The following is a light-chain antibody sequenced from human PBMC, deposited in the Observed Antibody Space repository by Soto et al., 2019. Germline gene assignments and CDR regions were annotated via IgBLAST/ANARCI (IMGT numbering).Light chain of an antibody. Sequence: DIQETQSPPSLSESVGDRVTITCRASRDIDNSVAWYQQVPGKAPKLLIYAASTLQSGVPSRFRGSGSGTSFILTITSLQPEDVATYYCQKYNKAPWIFGQGTKVDI. CDR2: AAS. J-gene: IGKJ1*01. CDR3: QKYNKAPWI. CDR1: RDIDNS. V-gene: IGKV1-27*01.